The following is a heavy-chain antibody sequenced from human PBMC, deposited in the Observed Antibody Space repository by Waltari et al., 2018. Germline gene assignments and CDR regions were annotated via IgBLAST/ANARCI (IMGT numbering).Heavy chain of an antibody. J-gene: IGHJ4*02. D-gene: IGHD6-19*01. Sequence: EVQLVESGGGLVQPGRSLRLSCTASGFTFGDYAMSWVLQAPGKGLEWVGFIRSKAYCGTTEDAASGQCRFTISRDDSKSIAYLQMNSLKTEDTAVYYCTRVGIAVAAPFDYWGQGTLVTVSS. CDR1: GFTFGDYA. CDR2: IRSKAYCGTT. CDR3: TRVGIAVAAPFDY. V-gene: IGHV3-49*04.